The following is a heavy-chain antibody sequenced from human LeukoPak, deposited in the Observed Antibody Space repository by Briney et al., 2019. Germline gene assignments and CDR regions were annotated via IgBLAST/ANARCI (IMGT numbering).Heavy chain of an antibody. Sequence: GGSLRLSCAASGFSFSTYDMTWVRQAPGKGLEWVSTINGGGVNTHYADSVGGRFTISRDNPKNTLFLQMNSLRDEDTAVYYCAKDLYSNYGPADYWGQGNLVTVSS. V-gene: IGHV3-23*01. CDR2: INGGGVNT. D-gene: IGHD4-11*01. CDR3: AKDLYSNYGPADY. J-gene: IGHJ4*02. CDR1: GFSFSTYD.